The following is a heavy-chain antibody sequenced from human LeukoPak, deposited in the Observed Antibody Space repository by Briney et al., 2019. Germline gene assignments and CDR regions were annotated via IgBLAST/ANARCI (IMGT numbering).Heavy chain of an antibody. CDR3: ARNNSPHVDAFDI. Sequence: ASVKVSYKASGYTFIGYYMHWVRQAPGQGLEWMGWINPNSGGTNYAQKFQGRVIMTRDTSISTAYMELSRLTSDDTAVYYCARNNSPHVDAFDIWGQGTMVTVSS. V-gene: IGHV1-2*02. CDR2: INPNSGGT. J-gene: IGHJ3*02. D-gene: IGHD2/OR15-2a*01. CDR1: GYTFIGYY.